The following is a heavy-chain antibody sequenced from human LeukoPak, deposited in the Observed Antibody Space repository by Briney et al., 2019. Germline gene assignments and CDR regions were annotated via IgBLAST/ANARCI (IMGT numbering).Heavy chain of an antibody. J-gene: IGHJ4*02. CDR1: GFTFSDAW. V-gene: IGHV3-15*01. CDR3: TTLGYCSSTSCYGRYYFDY. Sequence: GGSLRLSCAASGFTFSDAWMSWVRQAPGKGLEWVGRIKSKTDGGTIDYAAPVNGRFTISRDDSKNTLYLQMNSLKTEDTAVYYCTTLGYCSSTSCYGRYYFDYWGQGTLVTVSS. CDR2: IKSKTDGGTI. D-gene: IGHD2-2*01.